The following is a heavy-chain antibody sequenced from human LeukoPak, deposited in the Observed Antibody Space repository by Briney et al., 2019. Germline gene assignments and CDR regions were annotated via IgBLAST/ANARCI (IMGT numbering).Heavy chain of an antibody. CDR1: GFIVSSNY. Sequence: PGGSLRLSCAGSGFIVSSNYMSWVRQAAGKGLEWVSVIYGSSRTYYADSVKGRFTISRDNSKNTLYLQMNSLRAEDTAVYYCARAPASGSYQGFDYWGQGTLVTVSS. CDR2: IYGSSRT. V-gene: IGHV3-66*02. J-gene: IGHJ4*02. CDR3: ARAPASGSYQGFDY. D-gene: IGHD1-26*01.